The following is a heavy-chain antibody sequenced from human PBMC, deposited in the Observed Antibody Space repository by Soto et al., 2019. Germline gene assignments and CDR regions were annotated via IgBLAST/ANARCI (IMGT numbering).Heavy chain of an antibody. V-gene: IGHV1-18*04. J-gene: IGHJ6*02. CDR3: ARTLAAVVSLDYYYGMDV. CDR1: GYTFTSYG. D-gene: IGHD2-15*01. Sequence: ASVKVSCKASGYTFTSYGISWVRQAPGQGLEWMGWISAYNGNTNYAQKLQGRVTMTTDTSTSTAYMELRSLRSDGTAVYYCARTLAAVVSLDYYYGMDVWGQGTTVTVSS. CDR2: ISAYNGNT.